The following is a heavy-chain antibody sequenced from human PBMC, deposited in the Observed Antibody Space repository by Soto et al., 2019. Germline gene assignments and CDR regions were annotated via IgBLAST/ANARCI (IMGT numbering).Heavy chain of an antibody. CDR3: AKDEGTVTIPPWYYMDV. Sequence: EVQLLESGGGLVQPGGSLRLSCAASGFTFSSYAMSWVRQAPGKGLEWVSAISGSGGSTYYADSVKGRFTISRDNSKNTLYLQMNSLRAEDTAVYYCAKDEGTVTIPPWYYMDVWGKGTTVTVSS. CDR2: ISGSGGST. CDR1: GFTFSSYA. D-gene: IGHD4-17*01. J-gene: IGHJ6*03. V-gene: IGHV3-23*01.